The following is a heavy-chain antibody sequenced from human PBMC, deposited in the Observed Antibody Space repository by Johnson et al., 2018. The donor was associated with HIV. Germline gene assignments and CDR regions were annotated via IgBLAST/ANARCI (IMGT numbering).Heavy chain of an antibody. J-gene: IGHJ3*02. V-gene: IGHV3-30*04. CDR2: ISYDGCEK. Sequence: QVQLVESGGGVVQPGRSLRLSCAASGFTFSSYAMHWVRQAPGKGLEWVAVISYDGCEKYYVDSVKGRFTISRDNAKNSLYVQMNSLRAEDTAVYYCARDASWDDAFDIWGQGTMVTVSS. CDR3: ARDASWDDAFDI. CDR1: GFTFSSYA. D-gene: IGHD2-2*01.